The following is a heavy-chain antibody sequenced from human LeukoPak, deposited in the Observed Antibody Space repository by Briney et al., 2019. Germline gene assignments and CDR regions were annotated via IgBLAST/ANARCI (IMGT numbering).Heavy chain of an antibody. Sequence: SETLSLTCTVSGGSISSSSYFWGWIRQSPGKGLEWIASMFHSGSTYYNPSLKSRVTMSVDTSKNQFSLRLSSVTAADTAVYHCARDPVRDGAARDYWGQGILVTVSS. V-gene: IGHV4-39*07. CDR1: GGSISSSSYF. CDR2: MFHSGST. J-gene: IGHJ4*02. D-gene: IGHD6-6*01. CDR3: ARDPVRDGAARDY.